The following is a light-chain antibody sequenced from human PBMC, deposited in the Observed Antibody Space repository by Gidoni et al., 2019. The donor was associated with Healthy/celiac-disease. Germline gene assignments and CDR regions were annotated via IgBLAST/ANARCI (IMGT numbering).Light chain of an antibody. J-gene: IGKJ1*01. CDR2: ASY. Sequence: DIQMTQSPSSLSASVGDIVTITCRASPSISSYLNLYQQKRGKAPKLLIYASYSVQSVVPSRFSGSGSRTDFPLTSSSVQPEYLANYCLQQSYSTPWTFGQGTKVEIK. CDR1: PSISSY. V-gene: IGKV1-39*01. CDR3: QQSYSTPWT.